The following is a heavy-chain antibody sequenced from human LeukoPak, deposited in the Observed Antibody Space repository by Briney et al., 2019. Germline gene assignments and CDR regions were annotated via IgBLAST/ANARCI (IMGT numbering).Heavy chain of an antibody. CDR2: IYYSGST. Sequence: SETLSLTCTVSGGSISSHYWSWIRQPPGKGLEWIGYIYYSGSTNYNPSLKSRVTISVDTSKNQFSLKLSSVTAADTAVYYCARGGDGYSPRFDYWGQGTLVTVSS. D-gene: IGHD5-24*01. CDR1: GGSISSHY. CDR3: ARGGDGYSPRFDY. V-gene: IGHV4-59*11. J-gene: IGHJ4*02.